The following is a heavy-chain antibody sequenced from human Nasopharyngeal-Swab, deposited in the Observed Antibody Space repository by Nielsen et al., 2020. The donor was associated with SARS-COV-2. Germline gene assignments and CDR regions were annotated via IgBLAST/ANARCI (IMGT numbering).Heavy chain of an antibody. CDR2: IKSKTDGGTT. J-gene: IGHJ6*02. V-gene: IGHV3-15*01. CDR3: TTDSSGYYAASYYYYGMDV. CDR1: GFTFSNAW. Sequence: ASLKISCAASGFTFSNAWMSWVRQAPGKGLEWVGRIKSKTDGGTTDYAAPVKGRFTISRDDSKNTLYLQMNSLKTEDTAVYYCTTDSSGYYAASYYYYGMDVWGQGTTVTVSS. D-gene: IGHD3-22*01.